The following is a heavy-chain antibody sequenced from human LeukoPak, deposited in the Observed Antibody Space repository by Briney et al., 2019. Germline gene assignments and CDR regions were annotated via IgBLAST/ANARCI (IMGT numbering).Heavy chain of an antibody. Sequence: TSETLSLTCTVSGGSISSYYWSWIRQPPGKGLEWIGYIYYSGSTNYNPSLKSRVTISVDTSKNQFSLKLSSVTAADTAVYYCARATYYDSSGLNFDYWGQGTLVTVSS. J-gene: IGHJ4*02. CDR2: IYYSGST. V-gene: IGHV4-59*01. CDR1: GGSISSYY. CDR3: ARATYYDSSGLNFDY. D-gene: IGHD3-22*01.